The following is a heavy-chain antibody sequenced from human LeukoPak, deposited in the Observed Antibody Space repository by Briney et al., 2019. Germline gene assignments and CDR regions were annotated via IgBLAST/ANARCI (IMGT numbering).Heavy chain of an antibody. CDR1: GGSFSGYS. D-gene: IGHD1-26*01. V-gene: IGHV4-34*01. CDR3: ARAPIVGARNAFDI. Sequence: PSETLSLTCAVYGGSFSGYSWSWIRQPPGKGLEWIGEINHSGSTNYNPSLKSRVTISVDTSKNQFSLKLSSVTAADTAVYYCARAPIVGARNAFDIWGQGTMVTVSS. CDR2: INHSGST. J-gene: IGHJ3*02.